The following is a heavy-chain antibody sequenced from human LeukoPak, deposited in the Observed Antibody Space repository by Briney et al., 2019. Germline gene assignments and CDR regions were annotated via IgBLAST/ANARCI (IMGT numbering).Heavy chain of an antibody. V-gene: IGHV4-59*08. D-gene: IGHD4/OR15-4a*01. CDR2: ISYSGST. CDR3: ASNDLGLTDYYMDV. J-gene: IGHJ6*03. CDR1: GGSISGYY. Sequence: SETLSLTCTVSGGSISGYYWSWIRQPPGKGLEWVGYISYSGSTNYNPSLKSRVTISVDTSKNQFSLKLSSVTAADTAVYYCASNDLGLTDYYMDVWGKGTTVTVSS.